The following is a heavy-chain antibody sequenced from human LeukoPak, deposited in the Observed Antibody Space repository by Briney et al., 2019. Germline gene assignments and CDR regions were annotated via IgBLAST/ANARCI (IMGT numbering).Heavy chain of an antibody. V-gene: IGHV4-34*01. CDR3: ARGGWGYYDSSGYYQTAPYFDY. D-gene: IGHD3-22*01. CDR2: INHSGST. Sequence: KPSETLSLTCAVYGGSFSGYYWSWIRQPPGKGLEWIGEINHSGSTNYNPSLKSRVTISVDTSKNQFSLKLSSVTAADTAVYYCARGGWGYYDSSGYYQTAPYFDYWGQGTLVTVSS. J-gene: IGHJ4*02. CDR1: GGSFSGYY.